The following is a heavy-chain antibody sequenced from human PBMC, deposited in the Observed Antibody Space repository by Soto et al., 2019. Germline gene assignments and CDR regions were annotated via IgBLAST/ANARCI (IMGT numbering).Heavy chain of an antibody. D-gene: IGHD6-6*01. J-gene: IGHJ6*02. CDR1: GGTFSSYA. CDR3: ARDRRVSIAAREGMDV. Sequence: QVQLVQSGAEVKKPGSSVKVSCKASGGTFSSYAISWVRQAPGQGLEWMGGIIPIFGTANYAQKIQGRVTITADDSTSTAYMELSSRRSEDTAVYYCARDRRVSIAAREGMDVWGQGTTVTVSS. V-gene: IGHV1-69*12. CDR2: IIPIFGTA.